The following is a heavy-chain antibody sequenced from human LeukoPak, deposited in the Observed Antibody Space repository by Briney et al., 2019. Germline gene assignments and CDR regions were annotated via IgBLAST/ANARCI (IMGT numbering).Heavy chain of an antibody. Sequence: PSETLSLTCTVSGGSISPYYWTWIRQPAGKGLEWIGHIQIGGSTNYNPSLKSRITISVDTSKNQFSLKLSSVTAADTAVYYCARGITGITATGSEWGQGTLVTVSS. CDR1: GGSISPYY. J-gene: IGHJ4*02. V-gene: IGHV4-4*07. CDR3: ARGITGITATGSE. D-gene: IGHD6-13*01. CDR2: IQIGGST.